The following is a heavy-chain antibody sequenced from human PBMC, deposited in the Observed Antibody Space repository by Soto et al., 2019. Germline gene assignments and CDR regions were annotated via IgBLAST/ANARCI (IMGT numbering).Heavy chain of an antibody. J-gene: IGHJ6*02. Sequence: SETLSLTFPVSGGSISSYYWSWIRQPAGKGLEWIGRIYTSGSTNYNPSLKSRVTMSVDTSKNQFSLKLSSVTAADTAVYYCARGDYSNSDYYYYYGMDVWGQGTTVTVSS. CDR3: ARGDYSNSDYYYYYGMDV. V-gene: IGHV4-4*07. CDR1: GGSISSYY. D-gene: IGHD4-4*01. CDR2: IYTSGST.